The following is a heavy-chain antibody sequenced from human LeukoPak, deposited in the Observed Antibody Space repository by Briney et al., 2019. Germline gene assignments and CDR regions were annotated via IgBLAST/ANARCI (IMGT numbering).Heavy chain of an antibody. J-gene: IGHJ4*02. V-gene: IGHV3-64D*06. CDR1: GFVFSIYT. Sequence: GGSLRLSCSASGFVFSIYTMYWVRQAPGKGPEYVSTISGSGNGGSIYYADSVKGRFTISRDDSKSIVYLQMNGLRSEDTAVYYCVKDFGRVRGTPDSWGQGTLVTVSS. CDR3: VKDFGRVRGTPDS. CDR2: ISGSGNGGSI. D-gene: IGHD2/OR15-2a*01.